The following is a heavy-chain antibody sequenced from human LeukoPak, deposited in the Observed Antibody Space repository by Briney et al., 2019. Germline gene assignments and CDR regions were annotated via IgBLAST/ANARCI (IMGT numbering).Heavy chain of an antibody. CDR2: IYHSGST. V-gene: IGHV4-59*08. J-gene: IGHJ5*02. CDR3: ARHYITIFEVVTKDNWFDP. D-gene: IGHD3-3*01. CDR1: GGSINNYY. Sequence: PSETLSLTSTVSGGSINNYYWNWIRQPPGKGLEWIGSIYHSGSTYYNPSLKSRVTISVDTSKNQFSLKLSSVTAADTAVYYCARHYITIFEVVTKDNWFDPWGQGTLVTVSS.